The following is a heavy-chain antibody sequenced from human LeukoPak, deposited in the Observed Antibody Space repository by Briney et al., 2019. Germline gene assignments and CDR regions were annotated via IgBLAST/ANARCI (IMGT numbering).Heavy chain of an antibody. CDR1: GDSISTYY. V-gene: IGHV4-34*01. J-gene: IGHJ4*02. CDR3: ARTLGY. Sequence: SETLSLTCSVSGDSISTYYWSWIRQPPGKGLEWIGEINHSGSTNYNPSLKSRVTISVDTSKNQFSLKLSSVTAADTAVYYCARTLGYWGQGTLVTVSS. CDR2: INHSGST.